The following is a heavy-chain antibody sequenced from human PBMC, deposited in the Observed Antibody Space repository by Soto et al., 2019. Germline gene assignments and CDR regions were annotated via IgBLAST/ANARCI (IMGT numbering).Heavy chain of an antibody. V-gene: IGHV1-3*01. CDR2: INAGNGNT. CDR3: ARVPPLYYYYGMDV. CDR1: GYTFTSYA. J-gene: IGHJ6*02. Sequence: GASVKVSCKASGYTFTSYAMHWVRQAPGQRLEWMRWINAGNGNTKYSQKFQGRVTITRDTSASTAYMELSSLRSEDTAVYYCARVPPLYYYYGMDVWGQGTTVTV.